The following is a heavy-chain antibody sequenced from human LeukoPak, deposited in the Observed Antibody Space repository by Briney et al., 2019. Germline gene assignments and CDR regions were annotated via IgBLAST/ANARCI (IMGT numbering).Heavy chain of an antibody. CDR1: GGSISSYY. V-gene: IGHV4-59*08. CDR3: ARLNYDSSGYYRTKDAFDI. D-gene: IGHD3-22*01. CDR2: IYYSGST. Sequence: KPSETLSLTCTVSGGSISSYYWSWIRQPPGKGLEWLGYIYYSGSTNYNPSLKSRVTISVDTSKNQFSLKLSSVTAADTAVYYCARLNYDSSGYYRTKDAFDIWGQGTMVTVSS. J-gene: IGHJ3*02.